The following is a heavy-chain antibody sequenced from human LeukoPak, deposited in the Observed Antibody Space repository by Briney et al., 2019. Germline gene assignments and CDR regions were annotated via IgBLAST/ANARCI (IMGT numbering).Heavy chain of an antibody. CDR2: ISYDGSNK. Sequence: GGSPRLSCAASGFTFSSHAMHWVRQAPGKGLEWVAVISYDGSNKYYADSVKGRFTISRDNSKNTLYLQMNSLRAEDTAVYYCAKDGPTSSSGKFDYWGQGTLVTVSS. V-gene: IGHV3-30*04. J-gene: IGHJ4*02. CDR1: GFTFSSHA. CDR3: AKDGPTSSSGKFDY. D-gene: IGHD6-6*01.